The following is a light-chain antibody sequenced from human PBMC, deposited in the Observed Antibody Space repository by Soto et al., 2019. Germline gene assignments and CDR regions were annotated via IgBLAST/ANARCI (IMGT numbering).Light chain of an antibody. V-gene: IGKV3-15*01. CDR1: QSVSSN. CDR3: QQYNDWPLT. CDR2: GAF. J-gene: IGKJ1*01. Sequence: EILMTQSPVTLSVSPGERATLSSRASQSVSSNLAWYQQKPGQAPSLLIYGAFTRATGIPARFSGTGSGTEFTLTISSLQSEDFALYYCQQYNDWPLTFGQGTKVDI.